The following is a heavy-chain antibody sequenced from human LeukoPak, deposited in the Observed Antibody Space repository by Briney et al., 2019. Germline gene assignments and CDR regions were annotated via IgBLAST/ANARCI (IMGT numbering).Heavy chain of an antibody. V-gene: IGHV3-33*08. CDR1: GFTFSSYG. CDR3: ARDGYSSLSGRGGYYYYYYMDV. CDR2: IWYDGSNK. D-gene: IGHD6-6*01. J-gene: IGHJ6*03. Sequence: GGSLRLSCAASGFTFSSYGMHWVRQAPGKGLEWVAVIWYDGSNKYYADSVKGRFTISRDNSKNTLYLQMNSLRAEDTAVYYCARDGYSSLSGRGGYYYYYYMDVWGKGTTVTVSS.